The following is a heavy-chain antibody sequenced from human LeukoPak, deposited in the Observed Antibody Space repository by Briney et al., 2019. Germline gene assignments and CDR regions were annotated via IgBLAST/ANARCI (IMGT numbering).Heavy chain of an antibody. CDR1: GFTFSSYG. V-gene: IGHV3-33*01. Sequence: GGSLRLSCAASGFTFSSYGVHWVRQAPGKGLEWVAVIWYDGSNEYYADSVKGRFTISRDNAKNSLYLQMNSLRAEDTAVYYCARDLRLDFWGQGTLVTVSS. J-gene: IGHJ4*02. CDR3: ARDLRLDF. CDR2: IWYDGSNE.